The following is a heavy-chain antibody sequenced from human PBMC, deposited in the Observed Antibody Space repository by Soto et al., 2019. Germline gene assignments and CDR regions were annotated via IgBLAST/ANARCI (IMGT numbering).Heavy chain of an antibody. CDR1: GDTFSNYA. V-gene: IGHV1-69*01. CDR2: IIPVFGRP. J-gene: IGHJ4*02. CDR3: ARDWGGAVITGGLDY. Sequence: QVQLVQSGAEVKKPGSSVKVSCKASGDTFSNYAISWVRQAPGQGLEWMGGIIPVFGRPTYALKFQGRLTITADDYTSTAYMELSSLTYDDTAVYYCARDWGGAVITGGLDYWGQGTPVTVSS. D-gene: IGHD3-10*01.